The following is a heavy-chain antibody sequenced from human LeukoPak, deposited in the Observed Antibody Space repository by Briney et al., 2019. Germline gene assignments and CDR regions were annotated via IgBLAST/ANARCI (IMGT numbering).Heavy chain of an antibody. CDR2: IIPVLGIA. V-gene: IGHV1-69*04. Sequence: ASVKVSCKASGGTFSSCAISWVRQAPGQGLEWMRRIIPVLGIANYAQKFQGRVTITADKSTSTAYMELSCLRSEDTAVYYCARDSFAYCGGDCYSGAFDIWGQGTMVTVSS. CDR1: GGTFSSCA. D-gene: IGHD2-21*02. CDR3: ARDSFAYCGGDCYSGAFDI. J-gene: IGHJ3*02.